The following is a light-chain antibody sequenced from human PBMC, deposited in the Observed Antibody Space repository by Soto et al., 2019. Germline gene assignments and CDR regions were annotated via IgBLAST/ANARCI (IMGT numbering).Light chain of an antibody. CDR3: SSFTSSTSYV. Sequence: QSVLTQPASVSGSPGQSIAISCTGTSSDVGSYNSVSCYQQYPGKAPKLMIHDANNRPSGISDRFSGSKSGNTASLTISGLQAEDEADYYWSSFTSSTSYVFGTGTKVTVL. CDR1: SSDVGSYNS. CDR2: DAN. J-gene: IGLJ1*01. V-gene: IGLV2-14*03.